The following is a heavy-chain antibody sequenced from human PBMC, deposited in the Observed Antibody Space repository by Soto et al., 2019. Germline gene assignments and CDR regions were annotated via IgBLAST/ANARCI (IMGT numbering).Heavy chain of an antibody. CDR3: ARSPKSTDFPYYFDF. D-gene: IGHD2-21*01. Sequence: SETLSLTCAVYSRSFRDYYWTWIRQPPGKGLEFIGEINHSGTTHYNLSLKSRVTVSVDTSKNHFSLKMNSVTAADTAVYYCARSPKSTDFPYYFDFWGQGTLVTVS. V-gene: IGHV4-34*01. CDR1: SRSFRDYY. CDR2: INHSGTT. J-gene: IGHJ4*02.